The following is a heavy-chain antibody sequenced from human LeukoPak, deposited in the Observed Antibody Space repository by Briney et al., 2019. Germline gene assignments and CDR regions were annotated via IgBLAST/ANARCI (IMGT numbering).Heavy chain of an antibody. V-gene: IGHV1-2*02. Sequence: ASVKVSCKASGYTFTGYYMHWVRQAPGQGLEWMGWINPNSGGTNYAQKFQGRVTMTRDTSISTAYMELSRLRSDDTAVYYCARELAGYEYFDYWGQGTLVTVSS. CDR2: INPNSGGT. CDR1: GYTFTGYY. CDR3: ARELAGYEYFDY. J-gene: IGHJ4*02. D-gene: IGHD3-9*01.